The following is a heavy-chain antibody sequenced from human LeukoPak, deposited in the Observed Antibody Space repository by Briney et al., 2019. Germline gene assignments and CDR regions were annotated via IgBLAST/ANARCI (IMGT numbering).Heavy chain of an antibody. CDR1: GGSISSGGYY. CDR2: ISYSGST. CDR3: ARDSGSYYFDY. V-gene: IGHV4-31*03. Sequence: SQTLSLTCTVSGGSISSGGYYWNWIRQRPGKGLEWIGYISYSGSTYYNPSLKGRVTISVDTSKNQLSLKLSSVTAADTAVYYCARDSGSYYFDYWGQGTLVTVSS. J-gene: IGHJ4*02. D-gene: IGHD1-26*01.